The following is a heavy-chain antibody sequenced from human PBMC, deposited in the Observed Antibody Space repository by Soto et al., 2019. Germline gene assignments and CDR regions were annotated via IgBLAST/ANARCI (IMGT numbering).Heavy chain of an antibody. CDR3: ARDRGYDFWSGYPLDAFDI. V-gene: IGHV1-69*06. CDR2: IIPIFGTP. D-gene: IGHD3-3*01. J-gene: IGHJ3*02. Sequence: SVTVSCKAYGGTFISYAISWVRQAPGQGLEWMGGIIPIFGTPNYAQKFQGRVTISADKSTSTAYMELSSLRSEDTAMYYCARDRGYDFWSGYPLDAFDIWGQGTMVTVSS. CDR1: GGTFISYA.